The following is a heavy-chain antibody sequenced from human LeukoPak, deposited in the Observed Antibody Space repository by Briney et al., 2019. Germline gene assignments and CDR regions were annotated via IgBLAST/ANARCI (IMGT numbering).Heavy chain of an antibody. D-gene: IGHD3-22*01. CDR2: INPNSGGT. CDR3: ARGGMITMIVVAYFDY. CDR1: GYTFTGYY. J-gene: IGHJ4*02. Sequence: ASVKVSCKASGYTFTGYYMHWVRQAPGQGLEWMGWINPNSGGTNYAQKFQGRATMTRDTSISTAYMELSRLRSDDTAVYYCARGGMITMIVVAYFDYWGQGTLVTVSS. V-gene: IGHV1-2*02.